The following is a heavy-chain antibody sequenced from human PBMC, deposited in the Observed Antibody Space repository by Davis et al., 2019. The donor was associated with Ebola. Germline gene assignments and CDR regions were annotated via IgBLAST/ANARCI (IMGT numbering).Heavy chain of an antibody. CDR3: ARDVAYCSGGSCFLYYYYGMDV. D-gene: IGHD2-15*01. V-gene: IGHV3-30*19. CDR2: IWYDGSNK. J-gene: IGHJ6*02. CDR1: GFTFSSYG. Sequence: GGSLRLSCAASGFTFSSYGMHWVRQAPGKGLEWVAVIWYDGSNKYYADSVKGRFTISRDNSKNTLYLQMNSLRAEDTAVHYCARDVAYCSGGSCFLYYYYGMDVWGQGTTVTVSS.